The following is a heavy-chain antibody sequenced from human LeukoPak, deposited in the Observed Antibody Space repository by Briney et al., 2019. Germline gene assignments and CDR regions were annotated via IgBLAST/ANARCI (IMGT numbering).Heavy chain of an antibody. D-gene: IGHD5-18*01. Sequence: ASVKVSCNASGYTFTSYYVHWGRQAPGQGVEGMVIINPSGGSTSYEQKFQGRVTMTRDTSTSTVYMELSSLRSEDTAVYYCARGYSYGYNYWGQGTLVTVSS. CDR2: INPSGGST. V-gene: IGHV1-46*01. J-gene: IGHJ4*02. CDR3: ARGYSYGYNY. CDR1: GYTFTSYY.